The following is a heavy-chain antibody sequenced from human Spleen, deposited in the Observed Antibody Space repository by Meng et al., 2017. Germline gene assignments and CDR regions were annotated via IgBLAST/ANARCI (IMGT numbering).Heavy chain of an antibody. V-gene: IGHV1-18*01. CDR1: GYTFNRYG. D-gene: IGHD1-7*01. J-gene: IGHJ6*02. CDR2: ISAYTRNT. CDR3: AREHGTTAIDYFYYALDV. Sequence: ASVKVSCKASGYTFNRYGISWVRQAPGQGLEWLGWISAYTRNTNYAQKFQGRFTMTTDTSTSTAYLEVRTLRSDDTAVYYCAREHGTTAIDYFYYALDVWGQGTTVTVSS.